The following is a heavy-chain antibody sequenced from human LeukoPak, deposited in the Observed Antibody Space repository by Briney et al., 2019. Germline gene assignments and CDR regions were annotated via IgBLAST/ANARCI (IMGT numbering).Heavy chain of an antibody. CDR1: GGSISRYY. J-gene: IGHJ4*02. V-gene: IGHV4-59*01. Sequence: SETLSLTCTVSGGSISRYYWSWIRQPPGKGLEWIGYIYSDYSGSTKYNPSLESRVAISVDTSKNQFSLRLSSVTAADTSVYFCLIDKGDEIRPSSERFDYWGQGALVTVSS. CDR2: IYSDYSGST. D-gene: IGHD5-24*01. CDR3: LIDKGDEIRPSSERFDY.